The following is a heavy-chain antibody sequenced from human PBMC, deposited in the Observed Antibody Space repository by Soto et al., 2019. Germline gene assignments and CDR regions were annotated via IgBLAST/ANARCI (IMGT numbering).Heavy chain of an antibody. CDR2: IWYDGSKK. Sequence: QVQVVESGGGVVQPGRSLRLSCAASGFTFSSFGMHWVRQAPGKGLEWVSLIWYDGSKKSYGDSVKGRFTISRDNSRNTLYLQMNSLRADDTAVYYCARDALYYSLRSGYYPSRNGMDVWGQGTTVTVSS. CDR1: GFTFSSFG. D-gene: IGHD3-3*01. V-gene: IGHV3-33*01. J-gene: IGHJ6*02. CDR3: ARDALYYSLRSGYYPSRNGMDV.